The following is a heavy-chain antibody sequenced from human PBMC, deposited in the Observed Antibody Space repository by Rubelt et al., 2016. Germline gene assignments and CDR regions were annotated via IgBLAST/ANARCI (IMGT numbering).Heavy chain of an antibody. J-gene: IGHJ4*02. Sequence: QLQLQESGPGLVKPSETLSLTCTVSGGSISSSSYYWGWIRQPPGKGLEWIGSSYYSGSTYYNPSPKAWTPIPVATPTYPFSLHLGSVPAADPAVYYCAGPGRYSGSTAFDYWGQGTLVTVSS. D-gene: IGHD1-26*01. V-gene: IGHV4-39*01. CDR1: GGSISSSSYY. CDR2: SYYSGST. CDR3: AGPGRYSGSTAFDY.